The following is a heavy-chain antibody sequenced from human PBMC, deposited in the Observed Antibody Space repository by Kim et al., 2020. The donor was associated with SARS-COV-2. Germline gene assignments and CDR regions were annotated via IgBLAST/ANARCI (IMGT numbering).Heavy chain of an antibody. Sequence: GESLKISCKGSGYSFTSYWISWVRQMPGKGLEWMGRIDPSDSYTNYSPSFQGHVTISADKSISTAYLQWSSLKASDTAMYYCARHEGYCSSTSCYNPGGYFDYWGQGTLVTVSS. CDR1: GYSFTSYW. CDR3: ARHEGYCSSTSCYNPGGYFDY. J-gene: IGHJ4*02. D-gene: IGHD2-2*02. V-gene: IGHV5-10-1*01. CDR2: IDPSDSYT.